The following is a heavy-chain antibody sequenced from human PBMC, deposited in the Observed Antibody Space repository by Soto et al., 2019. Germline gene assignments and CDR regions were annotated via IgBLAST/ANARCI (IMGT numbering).Heavy chain of an antibody. V-gene: IGHV4-59*01. CDR3: ARDKRTHYYYYGIDV. CDR1: GGSISSYY. CDR2: IYYSGST. Sequence: SETLSLTCIMSGGSISSYYWSWIRQPPGKGLEWIGYIYYSGSTNYNPSLKSRVTISVDTSKNLFSLRLSSVTAADTAVYYCARDKRTHYYYYGIDVWGQGTTVTVSS. J-gene: IGHJ6*02. D-gene: IGHD2-2*01.